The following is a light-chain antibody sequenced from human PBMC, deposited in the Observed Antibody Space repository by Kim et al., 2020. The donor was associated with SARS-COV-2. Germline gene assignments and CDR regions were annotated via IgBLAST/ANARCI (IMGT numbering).Light chain of an antibody. J-gene: IGLJ3*02. CDR1: ISDVGAYNY. Sequence: GHSVTFSGSGTISDVGAYNYVSWYQQHPGKAPKLIVYDVTKRPSGVPDRFSGSKSGNTASLTISGLQAEDEAEYYCCSYAGSYTSMFGGGTQLTVL. CDR3: CSYAGSYTSM. CDR2: DVT. V-gene: IGLV2-11*03.